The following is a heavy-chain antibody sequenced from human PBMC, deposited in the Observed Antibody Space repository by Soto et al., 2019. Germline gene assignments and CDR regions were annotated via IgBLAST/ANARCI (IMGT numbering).Heavy chain of an antibody. CDR3: AVVDRSGNSFDP. D-gene: IGHD6-25*01. V-gene: IGHV4-31*11. CDR1: ARSISSNGYY. J-gene: IGHJ5*02. CDR2: IDYSWRT. Sequence: SETLSLTCAVSARSISSNGYYWSWNRQHPGKGLEWIGYIDYSWRTYYNPSLKSRVSVSVDTSKNEFTLKLISVTAADTAVYYRAVVDRSGNSFDPWGEGVLVPVSS.